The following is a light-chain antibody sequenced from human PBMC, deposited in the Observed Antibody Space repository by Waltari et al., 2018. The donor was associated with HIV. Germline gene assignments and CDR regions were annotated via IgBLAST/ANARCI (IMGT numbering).Light chain of an antibody. V-gene: IGKV1-33*01. CDR1: QGINKY. CDR2: DAS. J-gene: IGKJ4*01. Sequence: DIQMTQSPSSLSASVGDRVTITCQASQGINKYLNWYQQRLGKAPKLLIYDASNLQTGVPSRFSGAGSGTDFSFNISSLQPEDFATYYCQQYEKLPLTFGEGTRVEIK. CDR3: QQYEKLPLT.